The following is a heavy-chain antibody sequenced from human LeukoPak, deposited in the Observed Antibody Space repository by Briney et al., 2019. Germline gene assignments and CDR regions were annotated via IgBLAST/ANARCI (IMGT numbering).Heavy chain of an antibody. CDR2: IRSDGSIK. D-gene: IGHD2-15*01. CDR1: GFTFSNYG. V-gene: IGHV3-30*02. J-gene: IGHJ4*02. CDR3: TKAQGCSSVSCHSRGVSSY. Sequence: PGGSLRLSCATSGFTFSNYGMHWVRQAPGKGLEWVSFIRSDGSIKYFADSVKGRFTISRDNSKNTLYLQMNSLRPEDTAVYYCTKAQGCSSVSCHSRGVSSYWGQGTLVTVSS.